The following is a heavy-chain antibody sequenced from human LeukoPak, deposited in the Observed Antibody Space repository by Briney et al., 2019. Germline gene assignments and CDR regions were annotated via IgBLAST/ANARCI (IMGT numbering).Heavy chain of an antibody. V-gene: IGHV3-7*01. CDR2: IKEDGNEK. D-gene: IGHD4-23*01. CDR3: AGGQSVGY. Sequence: GGSLRLSCEVSGFTFSNYWMSWVRQAPGKGLEWVANIKEDGNEKYYVDSVKGRFTISRDNAKNSVYLQMNSLRVEDTAVYYCAGGQSVGYWGQGTLATVSS. CDR1: GFTFSNYW. J-gene: IGHJ4*02.